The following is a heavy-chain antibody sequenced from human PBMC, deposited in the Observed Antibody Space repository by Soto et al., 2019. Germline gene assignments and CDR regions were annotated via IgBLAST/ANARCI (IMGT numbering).Heavy chain of an antibody. Sequence: EVQLLESGGGLVQPGGSLRLSCAASGFTFSSYAMSWVRQAPGKGLEWVSAISGSGGSTYYADSVKGRFTISRDNSKNPLYLQMNSLRAEDTAVYYCAKDYLVGATHYYYYGMDVWGQGTTVTVSS. D-gene: IGHD1-26*01. CDR3: AKDYLVGATHYYYYGMDV. CDR2: ISGSGGST. CDR1: GFTFSSYA. J-gene: IGHJ6*02. V-gene: IGHV3-23*01.